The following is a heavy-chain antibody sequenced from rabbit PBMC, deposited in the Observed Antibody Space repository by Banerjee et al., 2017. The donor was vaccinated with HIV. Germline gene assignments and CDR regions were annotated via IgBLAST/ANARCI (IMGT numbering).Heavy chain of an antibody. V-gene: IGHV1S45*01. CDR3: ARADGDGGYSYTL. CDR1: GFSFSSSDW. Sequence: QEQLEESGGDLVKPEGSLTLTCIASGFSFSSSDWICWVRQAPGKGPEWIACIYTGSSGSTYYANWAKGRFTISKTSSTTVTLQMTSLTAADTATYFCARADGDGGYSYTLWGQGTLVTVS. D-gene: IGHD1-1*01. CDR2: IYTGSSGST. J-gene: IGHJ3*01.